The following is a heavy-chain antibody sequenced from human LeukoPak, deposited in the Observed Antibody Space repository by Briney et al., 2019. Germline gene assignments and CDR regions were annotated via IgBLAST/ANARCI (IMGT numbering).Heavy chain of an antibody. CDR2: IYTGGST. Sequence: PGGSLRLSCAASGFIVSNNYMTWVRQAPGKGLQWVSVIYTGGSTYYADSVKGRFTISRDNSKNTMYLQMNNLREEDTAVYYCTRDPILGAPDYFDYWGQGTLVTVSS. CDR3: TRDPILGAPDYFDY. D-gene: IGHD1-26*01. CDR1: GFIVSNNY. J-gene: IGHJ4*02. V-gene: IGHV3-66*01.